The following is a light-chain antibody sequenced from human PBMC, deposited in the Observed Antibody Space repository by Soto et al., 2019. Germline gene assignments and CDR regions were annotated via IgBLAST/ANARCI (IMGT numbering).Light chain of an antibody. CDR2: GAS. J-gene: IGKJ5*01. V-gene: IGKV3D-15*01. CDR1: QSINSD. CDR3: QQYHNWPIT. Sequence: EIVMTQSPATLSVSPGETTRLSCRASQSINSDVAWYQQKVGQTPRLLIHGASTRATGIAARFSGSGSGTEFTLTISSLQSEDFAVYYCQQYHNWPITFGQGTRLEIK.